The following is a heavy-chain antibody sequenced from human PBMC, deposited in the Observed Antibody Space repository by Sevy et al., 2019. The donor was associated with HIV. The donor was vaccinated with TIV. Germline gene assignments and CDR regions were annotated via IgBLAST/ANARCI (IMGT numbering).Heavy chain of an antibody. V-gene: IGHV3-7*01. J-gene: IGHJ4*02. D-gene: IGHD6-6*01. CDR2: IKQDGSEK. Sequence: GGSLRLSCAASGFTFSSYWMSWVRQAPGKGLEWVANIKQDGSEKYYVDSVKGLFTISRDNAKNSLYLQMNSLRAEDTAVYYCARDSPTEYLDYWGQVTLFTVSS. CDR1: GFTFSSYW. CDR3: ARDSPTEYLDY.